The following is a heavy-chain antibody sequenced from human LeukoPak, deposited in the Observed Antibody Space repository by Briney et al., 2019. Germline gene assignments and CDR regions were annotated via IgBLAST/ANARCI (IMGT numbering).Heavy chain of an antibody. CDR1: GYTFTGYY. CDR2: TNPNSGGT. J-gene: IGHJ5*02. CDR3: AREGYSRSWFDP. Sequence: ASVKVSCKASGYTFTGYYMHWVRQAPGQGLEWMGWTNPNSGGTNYAQKFQGRVTMTRDTSISTAYMELSRLRSDDTAVYYCAREGYSRSWFDPWGQGTLVTVSS. D-gene: IGHD5-18*01. V-gene: IGHV1-2*02.